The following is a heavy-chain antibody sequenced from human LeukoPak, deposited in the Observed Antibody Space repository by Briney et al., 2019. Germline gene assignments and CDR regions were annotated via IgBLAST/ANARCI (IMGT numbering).Heavy chain of an antibody. D-gene: IGHD4-11*01. V-gene: IGHV1-18*01. CDR2: INTYNGKT. CDR1: GYTCANYE. Sequence: ASVKVSCKASGYTCANYEISWVRQAPGQGLEWMGWINTYNGKTNYAQKVQGRVTVATDTSTSTAYMELRSLISDDTAVYYCARVGHSNHFYYYMDVWGKGTTVTVSS. J-gene: IGHJ6*03. CDR3: ARVGHSNHFYYYMDV.